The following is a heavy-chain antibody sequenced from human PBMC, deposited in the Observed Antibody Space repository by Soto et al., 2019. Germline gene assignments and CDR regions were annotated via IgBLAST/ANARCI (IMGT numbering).Heavy chain of an antibody. CDR1: GYTFTSYA. Sequence: GASLKVSCKSSGYTFTSYAMHWVRQAPGQRLEWMGWINAGNGNTKYSQKFQGRVTITRDTSASTAYMELSSLGSEDTAVYYCARGSGYYYWDDYWGQGTLVTVSS. CDR3: ARGSGYYYWDDY. J-gene: IGHJ4*02. CDR2: INAGNGNT. V-gene: IGHV1-3*01. D-gene: IGHD3-22*01.